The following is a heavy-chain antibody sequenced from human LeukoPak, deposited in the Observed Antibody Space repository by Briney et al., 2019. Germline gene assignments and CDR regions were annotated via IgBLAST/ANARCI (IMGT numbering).Heavy chain of an antibody. D-gene: IGHD5-12*01. CDR1: GFVFSTYW. J-gene: IGHJ3*02. CDR2: IKQDGSEK. V-gene: IGHV3-7*01. Sequence: GGSLRLSCAASGFVFSTYWMNWIRQAPGKGLEWVANIKQDGSEKYYLDSVEGRFTISRDNANNLLYLQMNNLRAEDTAVYYCAKPITITGATDGFDIWGQGAKVIVSS. CDR3: AKPITITGATDGFDI.